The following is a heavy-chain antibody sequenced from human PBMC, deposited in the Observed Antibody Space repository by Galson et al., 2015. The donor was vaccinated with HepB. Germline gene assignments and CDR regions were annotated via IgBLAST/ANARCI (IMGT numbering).Heavy chain of an antibody. CDR1: GFTFSSYS. Sequence: SLRLSCAASGFTFSSYSMNWVRQAPGKGLEWVSYISSSSSTIYYADSVKGRFTISRDNAKNSLYLQMNSLRAEDTAAYYCARVDYYDSSGYYYVGAFDIWGQGTMVTVSS. J-gene: IGHJ3*02. D-gene: IGHD3-22*01. CDR3: ARVDYYDSSGYYYVGAFDI. V-gene: IGHV3-48*01. CDR2: ISSSSSTI.